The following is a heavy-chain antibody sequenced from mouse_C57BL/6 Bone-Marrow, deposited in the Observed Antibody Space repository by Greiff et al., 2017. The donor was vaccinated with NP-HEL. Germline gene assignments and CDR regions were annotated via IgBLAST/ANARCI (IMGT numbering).Heavy chain of an antibody. CDR2: INPGSGGT. V-gene: IGHV1-54*01. D-gene: IGHD1-1*01. CDR3: ASPFYYYGSSLYFDV. J-gene: IGHJ1*03. CDR1: GYAFTNYL. Sequence: QVQLQQSGAELVRPGTSVKVSCKASGYAFTNYLIEWVKQRPGQGLEWIGVINPGSGGTNYNEKFKGKATLTADKSSSTAYMQLSSLTSEDSAVYFCASPFYYYGSSLYFDVWGTGTTVTVSS.